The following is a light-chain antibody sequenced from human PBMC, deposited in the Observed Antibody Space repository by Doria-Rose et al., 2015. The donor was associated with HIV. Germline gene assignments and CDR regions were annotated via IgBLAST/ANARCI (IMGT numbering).Light chain of an antibody. V-gene: IGKV1-39*01. CDR2: AAS. CDR1: QGINTY. CDR3: QQSYRTPWT. Sequence: ITQSPSSLPASVGDRVTITCRASQGINTYLNWYQRKPGKAPKLLIYAASTLQSGVLTRFSGSGSGTDFTLTISGLRPEDFATYSCQQSYRTPWTFGQGTKVEVK. J-gene: IGKJ1*01.